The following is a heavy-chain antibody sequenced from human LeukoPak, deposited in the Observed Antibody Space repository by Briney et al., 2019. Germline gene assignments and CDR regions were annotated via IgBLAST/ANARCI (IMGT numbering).Heavy chain of an antibody. CDR3: ARGGWELLHRDGWKANY. CDR2: ISYDGSNK. D-gene: IGHD1-26*01. J-gene: IGHJ4*02. Sequence: GRSLRLSCAASGFTFSSYAMHWVRQAPGKGLEWVAVISYDGSNKYYGDSVKGRFTISRDNSKNTLYLQMNSLRAEDTAVYYCARGGWELLHRDGWKANYWGQGTLVTVSS. CDR1: GFTFSSYA. V-gene: IGHV3-30-3*01.